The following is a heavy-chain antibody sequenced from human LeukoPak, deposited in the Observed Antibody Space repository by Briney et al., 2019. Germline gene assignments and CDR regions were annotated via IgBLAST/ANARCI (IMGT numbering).Heavy chain of an antibody. J-gene: IGHJ6*03. CDR1: GFTFSGSA. CDR2: IRSKANSYAT. Sequence: PGGSLRLSCAASGFTFSGSAMHWVRQASGKGLEWVGRIRSKANSYATAYAASVKGRFTISRDDSKNTAYLQMNRLKTEDTAVYYCTIHHMAAAGNRYYYYYMDVWGKGTTVTTSS. D-gene: IGHD6-13*01. CDR3: TIHHMAAAGNRYYYYYMDV. V-gene: IGHV3-73*01.